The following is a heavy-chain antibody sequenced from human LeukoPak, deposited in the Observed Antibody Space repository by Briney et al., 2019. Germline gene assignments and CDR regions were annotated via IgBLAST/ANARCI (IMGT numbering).Heavy chain of an antibody. J-gene: IGHJ5*02. D-gene: IGHD6-13*01. Sequence: SVKVSFKASGGTFSSYAISWVRQAPGQGLEWMGGIIPIFGTANYAQKFQGRVTITADESTSTAYMELSSPRSEDTAVYYCASRAQYSSSGPGLFDPWGQGTLVTVSS. V-gene: IGHV1-69*13. CDR3: ASRAQYSSSGPGLFDP. CDR1: GGTFSSYA. CDR2: IIPIFGTA.